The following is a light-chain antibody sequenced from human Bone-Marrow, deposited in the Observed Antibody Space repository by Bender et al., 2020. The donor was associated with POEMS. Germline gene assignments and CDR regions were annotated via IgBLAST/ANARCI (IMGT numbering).Light chain of an antibody. J-gene: IGLJ3*02. CDR1: SSDVGGYNY. V-gene: IGLV2-14*03. CDR3: QSYDNSLGGWV. Sequence: QSALTQPASVSASPGQSITISCTGTSSDVGGYNYVSWYQQHPGKAPKLIIYGYNNRPSGVPDRFSGSKSGTSASLAITGLQAEDEGDYYCQSYDNSLGGWVFGGGTKLTVL. CDR2: GYN.